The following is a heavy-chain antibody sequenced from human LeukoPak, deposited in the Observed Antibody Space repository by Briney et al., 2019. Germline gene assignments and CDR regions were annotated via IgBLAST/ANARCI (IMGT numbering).Heavy chain of an antibody. CDR3: ARDLGSSWYFDY. CDR1: GGTFSSYA. D-gene: IGHD6-13*01. J-gene: IGHJ4*02. V-gene: IGHV1-2*06. CDR2: INPNSGGT. Sequence: ASVKVSCKASGGTFSSYAISWVRQAPGQGLEWMGRINPNSGGTNYAQKFQGRVTMTRDTSISTAYMELSRLRSDDTAVYYCARDLGSSWYFDYWGQGTLVTVSS.